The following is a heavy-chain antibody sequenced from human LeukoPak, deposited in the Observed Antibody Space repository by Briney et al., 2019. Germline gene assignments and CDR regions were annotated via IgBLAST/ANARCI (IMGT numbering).Heavy chain of an antibody. Sequence: KSSETLSLTCTVSGGSISSYYWSWIRQPPGKGLEWIGYIYYSGSTNYNPSLKSRVTISVDTSKNQFSLKLSSVTAADTAVYYCASRPCSGGSCYFDYWGQGTLVTVSS. CDR2: IYYSGST. CDR3: ASRPCSGGSCYFDY. V-gene: IGHV4-59*01. CDR1: GGSISSYY. J-gene: IGHJ4*02. D-gene: IGHD2-15*01.